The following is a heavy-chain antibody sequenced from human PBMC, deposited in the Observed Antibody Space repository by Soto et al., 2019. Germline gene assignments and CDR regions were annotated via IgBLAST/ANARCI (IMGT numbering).Heavy chain of an antibody. Sequence: PGGSMRLSCAASGVTFSSYWMSWVRQAPGKGLEWVANIKQDGSEKYYVDSVKGRFTISRDNAKNSLYLQMNSLRAEDTAVYYCARDRYYYDSSGYYYRGWFDPWGQGTLVTVSS. D-gene: IGHD3-22*01. J-gene: IGHJ5*02. CDR3: ARDRYYYDSSGYYYRGWFDP. CDR1: GVTFSSYW. V-gene: IGHV3-7*01. CDR2: IKQDGSEK.